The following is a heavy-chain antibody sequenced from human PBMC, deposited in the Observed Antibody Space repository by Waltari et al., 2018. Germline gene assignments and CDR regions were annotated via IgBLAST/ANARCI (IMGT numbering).Heavy chain of an antibody. CDR1: GFTVSSNY. J-gene: IGHJ6*02. CDR3: ATSSLISYGSGSRARYYGMDV. Sequence: EVQLVESGGGLIQPGGSLRLSCAASGFTVSSNYMSWVRQAPGKGLGWVSVSYSGGSTYYADSVKGRFTISRDNSKNTLYLQMNSLRAEDTAVYYCATSSLISYGSGSRARYYGMDVWGQGTTVTVSS. CDR2: SYSGGST. D-gene: IGHD3-10*01. V-gene: IGHV3-53*01.